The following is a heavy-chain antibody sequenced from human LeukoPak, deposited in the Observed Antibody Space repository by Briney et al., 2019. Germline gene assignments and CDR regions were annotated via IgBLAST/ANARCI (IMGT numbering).Heavy chain of an antibody. CDR1: GFTLSSYV. V-gene: IGHV3-23*01. J-gene: IGHJ4*02. Sequence: GGAPRLSCAASGFTLSSYVTSWVRHAPGKGLGWVSDISGSGGSTYSAHSVKGRFTISRDNSKNTLYLKMNSLRAEDTAVYYCARGYSSSSWSLFDCWGQGTLVTVSS. CDR2: ISGSGGST. D-gene: IGHD6-6*01. CDR3: ARGYSSSSWSLFDC.